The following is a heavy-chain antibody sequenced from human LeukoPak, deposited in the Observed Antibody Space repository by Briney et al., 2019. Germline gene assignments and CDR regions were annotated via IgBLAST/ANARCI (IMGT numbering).Heavy chain of an antibody. CDR2: ISSSSSTI. D-gene: IGHD4-17*01. CDR1: GFTFSSYS. J-gene: IGHJ4*02. CDR3: ARDYGDYSSLYFDY. V-gene: IGHV3-48*01. Sequence: GGSLRLSCAASGFTFSSYSMNWVRQAPGKGLEWVSYISSSSSTIYYADSVKGRFTISRDNAKNSLCLQMNSLRAEDTAVYYCARDYGDYSSLYFDYWGQGTLVTVSS.